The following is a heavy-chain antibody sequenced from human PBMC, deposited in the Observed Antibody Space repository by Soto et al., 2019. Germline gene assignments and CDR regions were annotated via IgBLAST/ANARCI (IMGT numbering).Heavy chain of an antibody. CDR2: ISSNGGST. V-gene: IGHV3-64D*06. D-gene: IGHD3-22*01. J-gene: IGHJ4*02. CDR1: GFTFSSYA. CDR3: VKEGYYDSSGYYYVPYFDY. Sequence: GGSLRLSCSASGFTFSSYAMHWVRQAPGKGLEYVSAISSNGGSTYYADSVKGRFTISRDNSKNTLYLQMSSLRAEDTAVYYCVKEGYYDSSGYYYVPYFDYWGQGTLVTV.